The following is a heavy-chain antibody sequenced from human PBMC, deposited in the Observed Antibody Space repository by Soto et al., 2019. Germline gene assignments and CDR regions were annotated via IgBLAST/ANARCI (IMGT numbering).Heavy chain of an antibody. Sequence: LSETLSLTCAVACRSIVISNWWSWVRQPPGKGLEWIGEIYHSGSTNYNPSLKSRVTISVDKSKNQFSLKLSSVTAADTAVYYCARGLRFLEWLYGMDVWGQGTTIS. V-gene: IGHV4-4*02. D-gene: IGHD3-3*01. J-gene: IGHJ6*02. CDR3: ARGLRFLEWLYGMDV. CDR1: CRSIVISNW. CDR2: IYHSGST.